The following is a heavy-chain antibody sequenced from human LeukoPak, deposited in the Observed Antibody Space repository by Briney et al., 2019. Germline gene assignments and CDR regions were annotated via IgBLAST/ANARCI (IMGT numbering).Heavy chain of an antibody. J-gene: IGHJ6*03. CDR1: GGSISSYY. CDR3: ARMYYDFWSGYSITYSYYYYMDV. D-gene: IGHD3-3*01. CDR2: IYYSGST. V-gene: IGHV4-59*01. Sequence: PSETLSLTCTVSGGSISSYYWSWIRQPPGKGLEWIGYIYYSGSTNYNPSLKSRVTISVDTSKNQFSLTLSSVTAADTAVYYCARMYYDFWSGYSITYSYYYYMDVWGKGTTVTVSS.